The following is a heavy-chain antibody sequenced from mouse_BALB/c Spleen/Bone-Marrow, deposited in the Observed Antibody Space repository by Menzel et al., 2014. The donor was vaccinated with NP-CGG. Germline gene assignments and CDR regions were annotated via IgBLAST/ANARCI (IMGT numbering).Heavy chain of an antibody. CDR1: GYAFTDRC. D-gene: IGHD2-4*01. CDR2: IDTSDSYT. V-gene: IGHV1-69*01. CDR3: ARGGDDFSLDY. Sequence: QVHVKQSGTELVMPGASVKMSCKASGYAFTDRCIHWVKQRPGQGLEWIGAIDTSDSYTNYNQKFKGKATLTVDESSSTAYIHLSSLTSEDSAVYYCARGGDDFSLDYWGQRTSVTVSS. J-gene: IGHJ4*01.